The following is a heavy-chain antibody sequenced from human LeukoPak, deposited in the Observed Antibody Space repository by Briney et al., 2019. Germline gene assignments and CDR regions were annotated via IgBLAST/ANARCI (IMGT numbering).Heavy chain of an antibody. CDR2: IKEDGSET. CDR1: GCTFGNYW. V-gene: IGHV3-7*01. CDR3: ARNDGFFYMDV. J-gene: IGHJ6*03. Sequence: GGSLRLSCAASGCTFGNYWMTWVRQAPGKGLGWLAHIKEDGSETAYVDSVRGGFTISRDNAKNSLYLTMTSLREEDCAGYYWARNDGFFYMDVWGKGTLVSVSS.